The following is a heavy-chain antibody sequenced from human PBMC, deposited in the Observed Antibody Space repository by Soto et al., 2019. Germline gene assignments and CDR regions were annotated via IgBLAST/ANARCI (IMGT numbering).Heavy chain of an antibody. CDR1: GFTFTSFG. CDR3: AKSVYNWNDGFFDY. J-gene: IGHJ4*02. D-gene: IGHD1-1*01. CDR2: VSYDGIDE. V-gene: IGHV3-30*18. Sequence: GGSLRLSCAASGFTFTSFGIHWVRQAPGKGLEWVAVVSYDGIDENYADSVKGRFSISRDNSKNTVYLQMNSLRGEDTAVYYCAKSVYNWNDGFFDYWGQGTLVTVSS.